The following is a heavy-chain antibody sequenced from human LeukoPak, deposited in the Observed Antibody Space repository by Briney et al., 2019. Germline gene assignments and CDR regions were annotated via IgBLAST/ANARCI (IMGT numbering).Heavy chain of an antibody. CDR3: ARGGLGAPYYFDY. V-gene: IGHV3-53*01. CDR1: GFTVSSNY. CDR2: IYSGDST. J-gene: IGHJ4*02. D-gene: IGHD1-26*01. Sequence: GGSLRLSCAASGFTVSSNYMSWVRQAPGKGLEWVSVIYSGDSTYYADSVKGRFTISRDNSKNTLYLQMNSLRAEDTAVYYCARGGLGAPYYFDYWGQGTLVTVSS.